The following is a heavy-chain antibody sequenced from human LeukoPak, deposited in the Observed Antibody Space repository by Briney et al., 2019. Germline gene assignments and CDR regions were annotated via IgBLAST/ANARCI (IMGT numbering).Heavy chain of an antibody. V-gene: IGHV5-51*01. CDR1: GYSFTTYW. J-gene: IGHJ3*01. Sequence: GESLKVSCQGSGYSFTTYWIAWVRQMPGKGLEWMGIIYPIDSDTRYSPSFQGQVTISADQSLNTAYLQWSSLRASDTAMYFCARSGFSSSSGAFDFWGQGTMVTVSS. D-gene: IGHD6-13*01. CDR2: IYPIDSDT. CDR3: ARSGFSSSSGAFDF.